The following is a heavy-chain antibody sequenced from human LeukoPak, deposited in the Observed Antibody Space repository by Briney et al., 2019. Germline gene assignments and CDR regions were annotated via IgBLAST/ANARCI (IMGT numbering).Heavy chain of an antibody. D-gene: IGHD6-25*01. Sequence: PGGSLRLSCAASGFTFSHYGMYWVRQAPGKGLEWVALISYDASHEYYADSVKGRFTISRDNAKNSLYLQMNSLRAEDTAVYYCAKEDASGFDYWGQGTLVTISS. CDR1: GFTFSHYG. CDR3: AKEDASGFDY. CDR2: ISYDASHE. J-gene: IGHJ4*02. V-gene: IGHV3-30*18.